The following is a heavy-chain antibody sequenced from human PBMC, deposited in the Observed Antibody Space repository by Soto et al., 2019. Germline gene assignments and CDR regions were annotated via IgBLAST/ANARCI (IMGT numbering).Heavy chain of an antibody. Sequence: QVQLVESGGGVVQPGRSLRLSCAASGFTFSTYAMHWVRQSPGTGLEWLAVISYEGSTTHYLDSVKGRFTISRDNSKNHLGLQMNSLRAADTAVYFCARGYYDLLTGFSYWYFDLWGRGTLVTVS. D-gene: IGHD3-9*01. CDR2: ISYEGSTT. CDR1: GFTFSTYA. J-gene: IGHJ2*01. CDR3: ARGYYDLLTGFSYWYFDL. V-gene: IGHV3-30-3*01.